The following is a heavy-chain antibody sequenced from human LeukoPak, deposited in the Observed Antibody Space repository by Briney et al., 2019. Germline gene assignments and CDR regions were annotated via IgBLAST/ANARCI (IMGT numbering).Heavy chain of an antibody. CDR3: ARHLDYGGNSGYFDY. D-gene: IGHD4-23*01. CDR1: GGSISSSNW. J-gene: IGHJ4*02. CDR2: IYHSGST. Sequence: SGTLSLTCAVSGGSISSSNWWSWVRQPPGKGLEWIGEIYHSGSTNYNPSLKSRVTISVDTSKNQFSLKLTSVTAADTAVYYCARHLDYGGNSGYFDYWGQGTLVTVSS. V-gene: IGHV4-4*02.